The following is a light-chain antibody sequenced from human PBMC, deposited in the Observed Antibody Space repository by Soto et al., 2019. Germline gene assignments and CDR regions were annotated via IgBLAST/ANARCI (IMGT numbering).Light chain of an antibody. J-gene: IGLJ7*01. Sequence: QSALTQPASVSGSPGQSITISCTGTSSDVGGYNYVSWYQQHPDKAPKLMIYDVSSRPSGVSNRFSGSKSGNTASLTISGVQAEDEADYYFSSSTSSTTEVFGTGTQLTVL. CDR2: DVS. CDR3: SSSTSSTTEV. CDR1: SSDVGGYNY. V-gene: IGLV2-14*01.